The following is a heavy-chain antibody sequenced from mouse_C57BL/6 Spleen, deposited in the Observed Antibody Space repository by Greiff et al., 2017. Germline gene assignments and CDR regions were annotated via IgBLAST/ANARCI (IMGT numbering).Heavy chain of an antibody. Sequence: VQLQQSGAELVRPGTSVKVSCKASGYAFTNYLIEWVKQRPGQGLEWIGVINPGSGGTNYNEKFKGKATLTADKSSSTAYMQLSSLTSEDSAVYFCAGTTVVAPFDYWGQGTTLTVSS. CDR2: INPGSGGT. D-gene: IGHD1-1*01. J-gene: IGHJ2*01. V-gene: IGHV1-54*01. CDR3: AGTTVVAPFDY. CDR1: GYAFTNYL.